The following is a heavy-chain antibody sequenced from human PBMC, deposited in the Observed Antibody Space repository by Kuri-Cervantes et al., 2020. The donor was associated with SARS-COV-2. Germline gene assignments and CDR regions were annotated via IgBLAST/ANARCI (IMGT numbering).Heavy chain of an antibody. J-gene: IGHJ4*01. CDR1: GDSITNYY. CDR3: SGRVDFSSVDY. CDR2: VSYNGAT. V-gene: IGHV4-59*01. D-gene: IGHD3/OR15-3a*01. Sequence: SETLSLTCTVSGDSITNYYLTWIRQPPGKGLEWIGYVSYNGATAYNPSLKSRVTMSLDTSKNQFSLRLSSVTAADTGVYYCSGRVDFSSVDYWGQGTLVTGSS.